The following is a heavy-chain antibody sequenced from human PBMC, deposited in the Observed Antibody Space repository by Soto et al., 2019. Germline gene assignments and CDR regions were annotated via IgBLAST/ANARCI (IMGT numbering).Heavy chain of an antibody. Sequence: LRLSWTVSEGTFRSDGGRRICQAPIKGLEGVAVISYDGRNKYYEDSVKGGFTISRVNSKSTLYLQMSSLRAEDTAVYYCVTDGSSCWPYYYGLDVWGQGTTVTVSS. CDR2: ISYDGRNK. V-gene: IGHV3-30*03. D-gene: IGHD6-19*01. CDR3: VTDGSSCWPYYYGLDV. J-gene: IGHJ6*02. CDR1: EGTFRSDG.